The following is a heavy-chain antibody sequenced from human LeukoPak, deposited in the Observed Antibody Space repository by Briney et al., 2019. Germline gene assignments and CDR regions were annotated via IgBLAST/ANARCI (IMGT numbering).Heavy chain of an antibody. Sequence: ASVKVSCKASGYTFTDYYMHWVRQAPGQGLEWMGWINPHSGGTDHAQKFQGRVTMTRDTSISTAYMELSRLRSEDTAVYYCARAVAGRPRRRQDYYMDVWGKGTTVTISS. V-gene: IGHV1-2*02. CDR1: GYTFTDYY. J-gene: IGHJ6*03. CDR2: INPHSGGT. CDR3: ARAVAGRPRRRQDYYMDV. D-gene: IGHD6-19*01.